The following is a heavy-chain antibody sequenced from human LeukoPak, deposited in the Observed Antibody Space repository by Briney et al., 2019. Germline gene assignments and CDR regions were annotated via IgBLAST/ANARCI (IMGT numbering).Heavy chain of an antibody. Sequence: PGGSLRLSCAASGFTFDDYGMSWVRQAPGKGLEWVSGINWDGGSTVYADSVKGRFTISRDNAKNSLYLQMNSLRAEDTALYYCARTKQQLVLDAFDIWGQGTMVTVSS. CDR2: INWDGGST. J-gene: IGHJ3*02. CDR1: GFTFDDYG. D-gene: IGHD6-13*01. V-gene: IGHV3-20*04. CDR3: ARTKQQLVLDAFDI.